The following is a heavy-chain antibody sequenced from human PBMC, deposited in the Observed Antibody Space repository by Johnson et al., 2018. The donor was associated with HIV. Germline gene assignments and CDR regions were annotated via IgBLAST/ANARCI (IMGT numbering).Heavy chain of an antibody. V-gene: IGHV3-11*01. J-gene: IGHJ3*01. CDR2: ISSSGGTI. Sequence: QVQLVESGGDLVKPGGSLRLSCGASEFILSDYYISWVRQAPEKGLEWISYISSSGGTIFYADSVKGRFTISRDIAKNTLYLQMNSLRAEDTAVYSCYCTDHFGAGSESKGTFDAWGQGTMVTVSS. CDR3: YCTDHFGAGSESKGTFDA. CDR1: EFILSDYY. D-gene: IGHD3-10*01.